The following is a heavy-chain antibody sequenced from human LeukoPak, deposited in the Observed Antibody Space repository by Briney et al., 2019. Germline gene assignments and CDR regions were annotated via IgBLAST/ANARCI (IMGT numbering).Heavy chain of an antibody. J-gene: IGHJ2*01. V-gene: IGHV1-69*06. D-gene: IGHD3-9*01. CDR1: GGTFSSYA. CDR2: NIPIFGTA. CDR3: ARARIARVILSGVGWYFDL. Sequence: AVKVSCKASGGTFSSYAIGWVRPAPGQGLEWMGGNIPIFGTANYARQFQGRVTNTAEKSTSAAYMERSSLGSEDTAVYYCARARIARVILSGVGWYFDLWGRGTLVTVSS.